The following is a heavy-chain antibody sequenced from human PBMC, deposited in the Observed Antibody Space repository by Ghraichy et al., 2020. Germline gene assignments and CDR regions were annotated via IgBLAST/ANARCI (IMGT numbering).Heavy chain of an antibody. CDR3: ARGEDYGGRVGMDV. D-gene: IGHD4-23*01. J-gene: IGHJ6*02. CDR1: DGSFSGYF. CDR2: INPRGST. V-gene: IGHV4-34*01. Sequence: SQTLSLTCAVYDGSFSGYFRTWIRQPPGKGLEWIGEINPRGSTNYNPSLKSRVTISVDTSKNHFSLKVTSVTAADTAMYYCARGEDYGGRVGMDVWGQGTTVTVSS.